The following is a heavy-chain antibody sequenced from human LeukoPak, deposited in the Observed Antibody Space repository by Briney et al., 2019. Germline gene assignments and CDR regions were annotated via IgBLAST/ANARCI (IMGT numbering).Heavy chain of an antibody. CDR1: GGSISSYY. D-gene: IGHD3-10*01. J-gene: IGHJ4*02. CDR3: ARGPRDYGSGSYYNVLAFDY. CDR2: IYYSGST. V-gene: IGHV4-59*01. Sequence: PSETLSLTCTVSGGSISSYYWSWIRQPPGKGLEWIGYIYYSGSTNYNPSLKSRVTISVDTSKNQFSLKLSSVTAADTAVYYCARGPRDYGSGSYYNVLAFDYWGQGTLVTVSS.